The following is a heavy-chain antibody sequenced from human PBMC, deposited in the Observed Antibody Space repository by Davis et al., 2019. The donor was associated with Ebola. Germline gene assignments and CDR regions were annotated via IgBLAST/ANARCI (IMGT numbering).Heavy chain of an antibody. CDR1: GFTFSSYE. Sequence: GESLNISCAASGFTFSSYEMNWVRQAPGKGLEWVSYISRSGTTIYYADSVRGRFIISRDNAKNSLYMQMNSLRAEDTAVYYCARTNWKVINDYWGQGTLVTVSS. J-gene: IGHJ4*02. CDR3: ARTNWKVINDY. V-gene: IGHV3-48*03. D-gene: IGHD1-20*01. CDR2: ISRSGTTI.